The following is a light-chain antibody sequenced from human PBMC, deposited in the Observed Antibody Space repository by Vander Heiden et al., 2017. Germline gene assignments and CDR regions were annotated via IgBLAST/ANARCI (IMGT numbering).Light chain of an antibody. Sequence: QYGLTQPACVSGSPGQSRTISCTGTSSDVGGYNYVSWYQQHPGKAPKLMIYDVSNRPSGVSTRFSASKSGNTASLTISGLQAEDEADYYCTSYTSSSTLEFGGGTKLTGL. CDR3: TSYTSSSTLE. J-gene: IGLJ3*02. CDR1: SSDVGGYNY. CDR2: DVS. V-gene: IGLV2-14*01.